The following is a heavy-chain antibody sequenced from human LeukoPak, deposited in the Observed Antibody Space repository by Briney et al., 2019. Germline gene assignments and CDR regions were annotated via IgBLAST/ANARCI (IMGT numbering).Heavy chain of an antibody. V-gene: IGHV3-74*01. CDR2: VNGDGSST. CDR1: GFTFSSFW. D-gene: IGHD4-17*01. J-gene: IGHJ3*02. Sequence: GGSLRLSCAASGFTFSSFWMHWVRQAPGKGLVWVSRVNGDGSSTTYADSVKGRSTISRDSAKNTVYLQMNSLRAEDTAVYYCARPQHGDLYAFDIWGHGTMVTVSS. CDR3: ARPQHGDLYAFDI.